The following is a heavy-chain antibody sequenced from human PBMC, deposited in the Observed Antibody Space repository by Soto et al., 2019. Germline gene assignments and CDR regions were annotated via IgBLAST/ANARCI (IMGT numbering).Heavy chain of an antibody. CDR1: GGTFSSYA. CDR2: IIPIFGTA. CDR3: ASPPIVGAANPPRQFDY. Sequence: SVKVSCKASGGTFSSYAISWVRQAPGQGLEWMGGIIPIFGTANYAQKFQGRVTITADESTSTAYMELSSLRSEDTAVYYCASPPIVGAANPPRQFDYWGQGTLVTVSS. V-gene: IGHV1-69*13. D-gene: IGHD1-26*01. J-gene: IGHJ4*02.